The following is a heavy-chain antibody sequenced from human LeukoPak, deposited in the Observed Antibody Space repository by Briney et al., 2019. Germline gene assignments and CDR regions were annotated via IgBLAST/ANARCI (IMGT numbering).Heavy chain of an antibody. CDR1: GFTFSSYS. V-gene: IGHV3-21*01. CDR3: ARAGLRILTGYYAY. CDR2: ISSSSSYI. D-gene: IGHD3-9*01. Sequence: PGGSLRLSCAASGFTFSSYSMNWVRQAPGKGLEWVSSISSSSSYICYADSVKGRFTISRDNAKNSLYLQMNSLRAEDTAVYYCARAGLRILTGYYAYWGQGTLVTVSS. J-gene: IGHJ4*02.